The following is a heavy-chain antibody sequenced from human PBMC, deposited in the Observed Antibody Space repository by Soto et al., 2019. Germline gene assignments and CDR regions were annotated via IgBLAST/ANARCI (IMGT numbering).Heavy chain of an antibody. CDR2: IYYSGST. V-gene: IGHV4-39*01. D-gene: IGHD3-10*01. CDR3: ARLGYRITMVRGKSNFDY. CDR1: GGSISSSSYY. J-gene: IGHJ4*02. Sequence: SETLSLTCTVPGGSISSSSYYWGWIRQPPGKGLEWIGSIYYSGSTYYNPSLKSRVTISVDTSKNQFSLKLSSVTAADTAVYYCARLGYRITMVRGKSNFDYWGQGTLVTVSS.